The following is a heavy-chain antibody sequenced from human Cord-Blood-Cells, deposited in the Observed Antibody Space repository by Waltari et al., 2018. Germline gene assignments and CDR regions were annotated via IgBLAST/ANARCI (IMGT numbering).Heavy chain of an antibody. J-gene: IGHJ4*02. CDR1: GGSISSGGYY. D-gene: IGHD7-27*01. V-gene: IGHV4-31*03. Sequence: QVQLQESGPGLVKPSQTLSLTCTFSGGSISSGGYYLSWIRQHPGKGLEWIGYIYYSGSTYYNPSLKSRVTISVDTSKNQFSLKLSSVTAADTAVYYCARGLLLGWGSPLFYDYWGQGTLVTVSS. CDR2: IYYSGST. CDR3: ARGLLLGWGSPLFYDY.